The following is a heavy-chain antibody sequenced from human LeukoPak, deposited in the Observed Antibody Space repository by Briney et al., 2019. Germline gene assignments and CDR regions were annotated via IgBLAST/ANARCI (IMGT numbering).Heavy chain of an antibody. J-gene: IGHJ4*02. V-gene: IGHV3-21*01. CDR3: ARDQHPVPAAFDY. D-gene: IGHD2-2*01. CDR2: TSSSSSYI. CDR1: GFTFSSYS. Sequence: GGSLRLSCAASGFTFSSYSMNWVRQAPGKGLEWVSSTSSSSSYIYYADSVKGRFAISRDNAKNSLYLQMNSLRAEDTAVYYCARDQHPVPAAFDYWGQGTLVTVSS.